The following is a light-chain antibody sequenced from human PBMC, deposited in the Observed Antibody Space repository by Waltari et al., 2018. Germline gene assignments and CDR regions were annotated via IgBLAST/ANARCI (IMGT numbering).Light chain of an antibody. Sequence: EIVMTQSPATLSVSPGERATLSCRASQSVSSKLAWYQQKPGQAPRLLLFGASTRATGSPARFSGSGSGTEFILTISSLQSEDFAVYFCQQYNYWPPAFGQGTKLEIK. CDR2: GAS. J-gene: IGKJ2*01. V-gene: IGKV3-15*01. CDR1: QSVSSK. CDR3: QQYNYWPPA.